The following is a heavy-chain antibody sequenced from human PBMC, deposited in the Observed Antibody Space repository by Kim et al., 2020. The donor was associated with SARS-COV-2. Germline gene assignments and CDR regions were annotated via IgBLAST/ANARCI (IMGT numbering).Heavy chain of an antibody. CDR3: TTATPRGYSYGYGDY. J-gene: IGHJ4*02. D-gene: IGHD5-18*01. Sequence: GGSLRLSCAASGFTFSNAWMSWVRQAPGKGLEWVGRIKSKTDGGTTDYAAPVKGRFTISRDDSKNTLYLQMNSLKTEDTAVYYCTTATPRGYSYGYGDYWGQGTLVTVSS. V-gene: IGHV3-15*01. CDR2: IKSKTDGGTT. CDR1: GFTFSNAW.